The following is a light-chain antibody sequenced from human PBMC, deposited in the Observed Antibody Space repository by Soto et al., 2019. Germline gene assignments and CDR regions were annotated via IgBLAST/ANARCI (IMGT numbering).Light chain of an antibody. CDR1: QDISNY. J-gene: IGKJ4*01. CDR3: QQYDNRPIT. V-gene: IGKV1-33*01. CDR2: DAS. Sequence: DIQMTQSPSSLSASVGDRVTITCQASQDISNYLNWYQQKPGKAPKLLIYDASNLETGVPSRFSGSGSGTDFTFTISSLQPDDIATYYCQQYDNRPITFGGGTKVEIK.